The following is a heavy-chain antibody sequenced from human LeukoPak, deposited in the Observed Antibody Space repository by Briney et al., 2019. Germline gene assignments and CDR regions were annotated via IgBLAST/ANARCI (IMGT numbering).Heavy chain of an antibody. J-gene: IGHJ4*02. Sequence: ASVKVSCKASGGTFSSYAISWVRQAPGQGLEWMGIINPTGGSTTYAQRFQGRVTMTRDTSTSTVYMELSSLRSDDTAVYYCARTAARRFDYWGQGTLVTVSS. CDR3: ARTAARRFDY. CDR2: INPTGGST. D-gene: IGHD6-6*01. V-gene: IGHV1-46*01. CDR1: GGTFSSYA.